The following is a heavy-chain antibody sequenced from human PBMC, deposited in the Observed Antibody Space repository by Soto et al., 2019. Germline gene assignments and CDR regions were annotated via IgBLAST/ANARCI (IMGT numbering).Heavy chain of an antibody. D-gene: IGHD3-3*01. V-gene: IGHV4-59*08. CDR2: IYYSGST. CDR1: GGSISNYY. J-gene: IGHJ6*03. Sequence: SETLSLTCTVSGGSISNYYWSWIRQPPGKGLEWIGYIYYSGSTNYNPSLKSRVTISLDTSRNQFSLKLSSVTAADTAVYYCAAWTVTIQNKTPYYMDVWGKGTTVTVSS. CDR3: AAWTVTIQNKTPYYMDV.